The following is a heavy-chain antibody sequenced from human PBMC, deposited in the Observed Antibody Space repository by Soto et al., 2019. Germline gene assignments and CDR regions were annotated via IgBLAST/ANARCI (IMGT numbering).Heavy chain of an antibody. CDR3: ARDVPEMVNYYYYYMDV. CDR1: GFTVSSNY. D-gene: IGHD5-18*01. V-gene: IGHV3-66*01. CDR2: IYSGGST. Sequence: GGSLRLSCAASGFTVSSNYMSWVRQAPGKGLEWVSVIYSGGSTYYADSVKGRFTISRDNSKNTLYLQMNSLRAEDTAVYYCARDVPEMVNYYYYYMDVWGKGTTVTVSS. J-gene: IGHJ6*03.